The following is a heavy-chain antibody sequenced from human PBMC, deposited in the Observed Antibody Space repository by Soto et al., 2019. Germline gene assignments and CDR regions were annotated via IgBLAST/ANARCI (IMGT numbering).Heavy chain of an antibody. CDR1: GLTFRSYG. D-gene: IGHD4-17*01. V-gene: IGHV3-33*01. CDR3: ARDADYAYFDY. Sequence: QVQLVESGGGVVQPGRSLRLSCAASGLTFRSYGMHWVRQAPGKGLEWVAVIWYDGSNKYYADSGKGRFTISRDNSKNTLDLQMNSLRAEDTAVYYCARDADYAYFDYWGQGTLVTVSS. CDR2: IWYDGSNK. J-gene: IGHJ4*02.